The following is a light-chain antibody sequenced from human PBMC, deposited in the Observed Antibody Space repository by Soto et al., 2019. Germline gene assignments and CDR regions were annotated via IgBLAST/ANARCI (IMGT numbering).Light chain of an antibody. Sequence: ELVFTHSPGTLSLSPGERATLSCRASQSVASSYFAWYQEKPGQAPRLLIYGASSRATGTPDRFSGSGSGTDFTLTITRLEPEDFAVYYCQQYNNWPRTFGQGTKVDIK. J-gene: IGKJ1*01. CDR1: QSVASSY. CDR3: QQYNNWPRT. CDR2: GAS. V-gene: IGKV3-20*01.